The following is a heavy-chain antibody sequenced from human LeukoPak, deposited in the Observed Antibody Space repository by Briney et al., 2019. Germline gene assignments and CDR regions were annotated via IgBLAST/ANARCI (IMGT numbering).Heavy chain of an antibody. V-gene: IGHV1-69*01. CDR1: GGTFSSYA. CDR2: IIPIFGTA. D-gene: IGHD3-3*01. Sequence: SVKVSCKASGGTFSSYAISWVRQAPGQGLEWMGGIIPIFGTANYAQKFQGRVTITADESTSTAYMELSSLRSEDTAVYYCARGDFWSGPFGYYYYYYMDVWGKGTTVTVSS. CDR3: ARGDFWSGPFGYYYYYYMDV. J-gene: IGHJ6*03.